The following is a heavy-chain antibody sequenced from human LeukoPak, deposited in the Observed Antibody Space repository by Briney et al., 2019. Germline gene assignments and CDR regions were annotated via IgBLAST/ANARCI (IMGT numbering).Heavy chain of an antibody. D-gene: IGHD5-24*01. CDR3: SRSDGASDFDH. Sequence: SETLSLTCAISGDSVSSNRASWTWIRQSPSRGLEWLGRTYYRSKWYNDYAVSLKSRISSNPDTSKNQFSLQLNSVTPEDTAVYYCSRSDGASDFDHWGQGTLVTVSS. CDR1: GDSVSSNRAS. CDR2: TYYRSKWYN. J-gene: IGHJ4*02. V-gene: IGHV6-1*01.